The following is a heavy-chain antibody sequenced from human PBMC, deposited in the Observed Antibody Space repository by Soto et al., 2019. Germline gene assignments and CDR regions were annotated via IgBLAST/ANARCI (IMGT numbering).Heavy chain of an antibody. CDR1: GFMFSTYW. CDR2: IRQDGGER. Sequence: GGSLRLSCEASGFMFSTYWMSWVRQAPGKGLEWVATIRQDGGERHYVDSVRDRFTISRDNAGSSLYLQMNILRAEDTAVYYCVRACDKAAGPYYLDVWGKAITVTVSS. J-gene: IGHJ6*03. V-gene: IGHV3-7*01. D-gene: IGHD2-21*01. CDR3: VRACDKAAGPYYLDV.